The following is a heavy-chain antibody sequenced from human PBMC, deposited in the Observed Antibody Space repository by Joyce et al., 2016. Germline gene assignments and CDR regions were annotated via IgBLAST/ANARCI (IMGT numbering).Heavy chain of an antibody. CDR1: GGSISDSRSHY. Sequence: QLQLRESGPRGMRPSETLSLTCTVAGGSISDSRSHYWGWFCQTTGKELEWIGTATKTAETYYNPSLRTRASLTMDTANRVSLKLTSVVAADTAICYCARDYWYGYADWGQGILVTVS. D-gene: IGHD5-18*01. CDR2: ATKTAET. J-gene: IGHJ1*01. CDR3: ARDYWYGYAD. V-gene: IGHV4-39*07.